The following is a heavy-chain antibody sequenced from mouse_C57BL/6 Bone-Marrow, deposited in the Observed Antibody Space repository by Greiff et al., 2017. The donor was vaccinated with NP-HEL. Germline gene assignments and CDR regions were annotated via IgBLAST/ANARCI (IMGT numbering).Heavy chain of an antibody. Sequence: EVQLVESGGDLVKPGGSLKLSCAASGFTFSSYGMSWVRQTPDKRLEWVATISRGGSYTYYPDSLKGRSTISRANAYNTLYLQMSNRMSEDTAVYYCARHGGDDMDYWGQGTSVTVSA. CDR3: ARHGGDDMDY. J-gene: IGHJ4*01. V-gene: IGHV5-6*01. CDR1: GFTFSSYG. CDR2: ISRGGSYT.